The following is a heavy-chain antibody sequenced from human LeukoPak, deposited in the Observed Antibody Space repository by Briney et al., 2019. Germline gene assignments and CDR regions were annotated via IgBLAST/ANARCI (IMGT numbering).Heavy chain of an antibody. D-gene: IGHD3-9*01. Sequence: GGSLRLSCAASGFTVSNNYMTWVRQAPGKGPEWVSLIYSSGTTYYADSVKGRFTISRDNSKNTLYLQMNSLRVEDTAVYYCARDVGDVLRYFDWLYGYFDYWGQGTLVTVSS. J-gene: IGHJ4*02. CDR1: GFTVSNNY. V-gene: IGHV3-53*01. CDR2: IYSSGTT. CDR3: ARDVGDVLRYFDWLYGYFDY.